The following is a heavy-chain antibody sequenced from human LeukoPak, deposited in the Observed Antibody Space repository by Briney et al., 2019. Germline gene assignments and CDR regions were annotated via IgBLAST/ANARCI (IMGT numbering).Heavy chain of an antibody. D-gene: IGHD1-26*01. CDR3: ARVRQWEILGAFDL. CDR2: IYTSGST. V-gene: IGHV4-4*07. CDR1: GGSISSYY. Sequence: SETLSLTCTVSGGSISSYYWSWIRQPAGKGLEWIGRIYTSGSTNYNPSLKSRVTMSVDTSKNQFSLKLSSVTAADSAVYYCARVRQWEILGAFDLWGQGTLVTVSS. J-gene: IGHJ3*01.